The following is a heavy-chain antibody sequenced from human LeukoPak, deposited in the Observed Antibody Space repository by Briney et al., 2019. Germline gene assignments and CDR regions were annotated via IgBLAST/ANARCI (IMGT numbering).Heavy chain of an antibody. V-gene: IGHV4-39*02. CDR2: IYYSGST. J-gene: IGHJ6*03. CDR3: ARDHQGTYFDFWSGSKANNYYYMDV. Sequence: SETLSLTCTVSGGSISSSSYYWGWIRQPPGKGLEWIGSIYYSGSTYYNPSLKSRVTISVDTSKNQFSLKLSSVTAADTAVYYCARDHQGTYFDFWSGSKANNYYYMDVWGKGTTVTVSS. CDR1: GGSISSSSYY. D-gene: IGHD3-3*01.